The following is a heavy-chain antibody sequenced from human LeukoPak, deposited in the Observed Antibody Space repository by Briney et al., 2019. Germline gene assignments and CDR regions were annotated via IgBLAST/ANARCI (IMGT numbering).Heavy chain of an antibody. Sequence: PGGSLRLSCAASGFTFSSYGMHWVRQAPGKGLEWVAFIRYDGSNKYYADSVKGRFTISRDNSKNTLYLQMNSLKTEDTAVYYCTRHGIGNKHGEADYWGQGTLVTVSS. CDR3: TRHGIGNKHGEADY. CDR2: IRYDGSNK. CDR1: GFTFSSYG. D-gene: IGHD1-1*01. J-gene: IGHJ4*02. V-gene: IGHV3-30*02.